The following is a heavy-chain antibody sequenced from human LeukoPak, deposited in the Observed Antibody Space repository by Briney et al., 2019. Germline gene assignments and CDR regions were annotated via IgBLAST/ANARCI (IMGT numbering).Heavy chain of an antibody. J-gene: IGHJ5*02. V-gene: IGHV4-34*12. CDR1: GGSFSGYY. Sequence: SETLSLTCAVYGGSFSGYYWSWIRQPPGKGLDWIGEIIHSGGTNYNPSLKSRVTISVDTSKNQFSLKLSSVTAADTAVYYCARELLWFGELSRVIDPWGQGTLVTVSS. D-gene: IGHD3-10*01. CDR3: ARELLWFGELSRVIDP. CDR2: IIHSGGT.